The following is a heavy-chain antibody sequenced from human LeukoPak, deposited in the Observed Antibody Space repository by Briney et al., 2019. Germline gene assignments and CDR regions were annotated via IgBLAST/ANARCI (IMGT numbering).Heavy chain of an antibody. J-gene: IGHJ4*02. D-gene: IGHD3-10*01. Sequence: SETLSLTCTVSGGSISSYYWSWIRQPAGKGLEWIGHIDSSGTTNYNPSLKSRVTMSTDTSKNQFSLKLSSVTAADTAIYYCARDAKYYYGSRTFFLYEYWGQGTLLTVSS. CDR2: IDSSGTT. CDR3: ARDAKYYYGSRTFFLYEY. CDR1: GGSISSYY. V-gene: IGHV4-4*07.